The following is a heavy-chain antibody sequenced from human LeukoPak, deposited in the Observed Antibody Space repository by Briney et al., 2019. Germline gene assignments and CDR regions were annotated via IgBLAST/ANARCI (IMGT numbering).Heavy chain of an antibody. J-gene: IGHJ4*02. CDR2: INHSGGT. Sequence: PSETLSLTCAVYGGSFSGYYWSWIRQPPGKGLEWIGEINHSGGTNYNPSLKSRVTISVDTSKNQFSLKLSSVTAADTAVYYCARGEGIVGATFDFDYWGQGTLVTVSS. D-gene: IGHD1-26*01. CDR1: GGSFSGYY. CDR3: ARGEGIVGATFDFDY. V-gene: IGHV4-34*01.